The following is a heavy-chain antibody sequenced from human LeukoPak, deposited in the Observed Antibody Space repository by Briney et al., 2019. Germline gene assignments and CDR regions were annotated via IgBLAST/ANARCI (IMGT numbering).Heavy chain of an antibody. Sequence: ASVKVSCKASGYTFSAYAINWVRQAPGQGPEWMGWINTDTGNPTYAQGFTGRFVFSSATSFNTAYLQITSLKPDDTAVYYCARGRQWLPRRPFDYWGQGTLVTVSS. V-gene: IGHV7-4-1*02. J-gene: IGHJ4*02. CDR1: GYTFSAYA. CDR3: ARGRQWLPRRPFDY. CDR2: INTDTGNP. D-gene: IGHD6-19*01.